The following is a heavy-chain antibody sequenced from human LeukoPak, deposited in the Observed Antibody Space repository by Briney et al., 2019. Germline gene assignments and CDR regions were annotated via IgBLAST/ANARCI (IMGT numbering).Heavy chain of an antibody. CDR3: AKGDSGYYYGGAFDI. CDR2: ISYDGSNK. J-gene: IGHJ3*02. Sequence: GGSLRLSCAASGFTFSSYGMHWVRQAPGKGLEWVAVISYDGSNKYYADSVKGRFTISRDNSKNTLYLQMNSLRAEDTAVYYCAKGDSGYYYGGAFDIWGQGTMVTVSS. D-gene: IGHD3-22*01. V-gene: IGHV3-30*18. CDR1: GFTFSSYG.